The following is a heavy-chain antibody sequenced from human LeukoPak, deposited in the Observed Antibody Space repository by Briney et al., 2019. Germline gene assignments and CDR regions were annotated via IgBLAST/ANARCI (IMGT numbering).Heavy chain of an antibody. CDR1: GFTFSGYW. CDR2: INSDGSST. J-gene: IGHJ3*02. D-gene: IGHD5-18*01. Sequence: PGGSLRLSGAAPGFTFSGYWMHRVRKGPGKGLVWVSLINSDGSSTSYADSVKGRFTISRDSAKNTLYLQMNSLRAEDTAVYYCVRDGYSYGFMLAFDIWGLGTRVTVSS. V-gene: IGHV3-74*01. CDR3: VRDGYSYGFMLAFDI.